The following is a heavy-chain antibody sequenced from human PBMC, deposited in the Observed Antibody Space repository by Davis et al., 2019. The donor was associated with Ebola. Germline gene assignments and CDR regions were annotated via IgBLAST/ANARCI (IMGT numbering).Heavy chain of an antibody. CDR1: GYTFTNYG. Sequence: ASVKVSCKASGYTFTNYGTTRARQAPGQGLEWMGWINPHNGNTNYAQNVQGRVIMTSDTATTTAYMEVGSLRSDDTAVYYCARAQFPTTSDHWGQGTLVTVSS. V-gene: IGHV1-18*04. J-gene: IGHJ4*02. CDR3: ARAQFPTTSDH. D-gene: IGHD1-1*01. CDR2: INPHNGNT.